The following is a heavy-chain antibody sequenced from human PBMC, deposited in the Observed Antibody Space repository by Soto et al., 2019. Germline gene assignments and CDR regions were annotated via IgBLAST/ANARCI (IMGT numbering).Heavy chain of an antibody. CDR2: ITDNGGST. CDR1: GFTFSRDG. J-gene: IGHJ4*02. CDR3: AKERATTTAFDY. V-gene: IGHV3-23*01. Sequence: PGGSLRLSCAASGFTFSRDGMSWVRQAPGEGLEWVSLITDNGGSTYYADSVKGRFTISRDNTKNTLFLQMNSLRAEDTAVYYCAKERATTTAFDYWGQGALVPVSP. D-gene: IGHD4-17*01.